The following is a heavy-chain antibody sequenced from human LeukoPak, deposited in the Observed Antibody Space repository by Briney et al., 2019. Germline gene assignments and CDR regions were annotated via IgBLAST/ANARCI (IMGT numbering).Heavy chain of an antibody. CDR2: IIPIFGTA. D-gene: IGHD3-10*01. Sequence: GASVKVSCKASGGTFSSYAISWVRQAPGQGLEWMGGIIPIFGTANYAQKFQGRVTITADKSTSTAYMELSSLRSEDTAVYYCARADPTTYYYGSGSSMFDYWGQGTLVTVSS. CDR1: GGTFSSYA. J-gene: IGHJ4*02. V-gene: IGHV1-69*06. CDR3: ARADPTTYYYGSGSSMFDY.